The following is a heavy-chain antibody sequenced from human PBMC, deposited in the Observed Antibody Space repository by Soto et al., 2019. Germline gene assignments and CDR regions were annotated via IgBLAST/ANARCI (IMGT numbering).Heavy chain of an antibody. CDR3: SRGQGAAIGDYYYHGMDV. Sequence: EVPLVESGGGLVQPGGSLKLSCTASGFIFSGSAIHWVRQASGKGLEWVGRIRSRANNYATSSAASVKGRFFFSRDDSKNTAYMQMNTLKTEDTAVYYCSRGQGAAIGDYYYHGMDVWGQGTTVTVSS. J-gene: IGHJ6*02. CDR2: IRSRANNYAT. D-gene: IGHD2-2*02. V-gene: IGHV3-73*02. CDR1: GFIFSGSA.